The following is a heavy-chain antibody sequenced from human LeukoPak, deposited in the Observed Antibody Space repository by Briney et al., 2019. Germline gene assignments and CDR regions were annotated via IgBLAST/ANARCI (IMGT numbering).Heavy chain of an antibody. CDR2: INPNSGGT. J-gene: IGHJ4*02. Sequence: ASVKVSCKASGYTFTGYYMHWVRQAPGQGLEWMGWINPNSGGTNYAQKFQGRVTMTRDTSISTAYMELSRLRSDDTAVYYCVKGGQLAPPYYFDYWGQGPLVTVSS. CDR1: GYTFTGYY. V-gene: IGHV1-2*02. CDR3: VKGGQLAPPYYFDY. D-gene: IGHD6-6*01.